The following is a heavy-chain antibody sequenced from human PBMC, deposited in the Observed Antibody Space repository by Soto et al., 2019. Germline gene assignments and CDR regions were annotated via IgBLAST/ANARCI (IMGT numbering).Heavy chain of an antibody. CDR2: ISISGTTI. D-gene: IGHD2-2*02. CDR1: GFTPRGYY. Sequence: GALKISCAGSGFTPRGYYKTRIPPAPGKGGDWVPDISISGTTIHYADSVRGRFTNSRDNAKNSLWLQMNTLRAEDTAVYYCANHPCRSTSCYNYYYGMDVWGQGTTVTVAS. V-gene: IGHV3-11*01. CDR3: ANHPCRSTSCYNYYYGMDV. J-gene: IGHJ6*02.